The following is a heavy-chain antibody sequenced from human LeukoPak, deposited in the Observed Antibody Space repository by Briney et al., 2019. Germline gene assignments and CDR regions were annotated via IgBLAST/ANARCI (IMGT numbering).Heavy chain of an antibody. J-gene: IGHJ4*02. CDR2: MHNIGNT. V-gene: IGHV4-31*03. D-gene: IGHD3-16*01. CDR3: ARGSYFGDNYWKGTDH. CDR1: GDSIRRAGYY. Sequence: SQGLSLTCTVSGDSIRRAGYYWTWIRLRPGKGLEWIGFMHNIGNTYYNPSLGSRVTMSLDMSQNQFSLNLISLTADDTAVYFCARGSYFGDNYWKGTDHWGRGTLVTVSS.